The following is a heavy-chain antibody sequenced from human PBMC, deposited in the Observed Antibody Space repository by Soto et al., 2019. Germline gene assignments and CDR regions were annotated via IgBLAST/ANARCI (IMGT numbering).Heavy chain of an antibody. CDR3: ARDPHGDYDFYY. CDR2: INAYNGNR. V-gene: IGHV1-18*01. Sequence: GASVKVSCKASGYTFTSYGISWVRQAPGQGLEWMGWINAYNGNRNYAQKFQGRVTMTTDTSTSTAYMELRSLRSDDTAVYYCARDPHGDYDFYYWAQGTLVTVSS. CDR1: GYTFTSYG. J-gene: IGHJ4*02. D-gene: IGHD4-17*01.